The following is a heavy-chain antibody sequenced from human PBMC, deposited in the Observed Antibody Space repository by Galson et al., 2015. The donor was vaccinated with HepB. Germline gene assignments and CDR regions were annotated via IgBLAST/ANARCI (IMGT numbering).Heavy chain of an antibody. V-gene: IGHV3-9*01. J-gene: IGHJ4*02. CDR2: IRWNSGSI. Sequence: SLRFFCEASGYTFDNYAMLWVRQAPGQGLEWVAGIRWNSGSIGYADSVQGRFTIPRDNAKNSVYLKMNSLRAEDTALYYCAKDTVHQVGYYFDYWGQGTLVTVSS. CDR3: AKDTVHQVGYYFDY. D-gene: IGHD3-10*01. CDR1: GYTFDNYA.